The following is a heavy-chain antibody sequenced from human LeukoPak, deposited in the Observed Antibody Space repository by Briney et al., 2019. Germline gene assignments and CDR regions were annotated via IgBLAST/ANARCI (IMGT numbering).Heavy chain of an antibody. Sequence: ARSLRLSCAASGFTFDDYAMHWVRQAPGKGLEWVSLISWDGGSTYYADSVKGRFTISRDNSKNSLYLQMNSLRAEDTALYYCAKDISSGYYYLDYWGQGTLVTVSS. CDR1: GFTFDDYA. CDR3: AKDISSGYYYLDY. V-gene: IGHV3-43D*04. J-gene: IGHJ4*02. D-gene: IGHD3-22*01. CDR2: ISWDGGST.